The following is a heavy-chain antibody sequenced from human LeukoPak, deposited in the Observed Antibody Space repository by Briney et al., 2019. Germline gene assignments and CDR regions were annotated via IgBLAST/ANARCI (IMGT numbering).Heavy chain of an antibody. CDR2: IYPGDSDT. V-gene: IGHV5-51*01. J-gene: IGHJ3*02. CDR3: ARPLRYFDWLSPFDAFDI. CDR1: GYSFTSYW. Sequence: GESLKISCKGSGYSFTSYWIGWVRQMPGKGLEWMGIIYPGDSDTRYSPSFQGQVTISADKSISTAYLQWSSLKASDTAMYYCARPLRYFDWLSPFDAFDIWGQGTMVTVSS. D-gene: IGHD3-9*01.